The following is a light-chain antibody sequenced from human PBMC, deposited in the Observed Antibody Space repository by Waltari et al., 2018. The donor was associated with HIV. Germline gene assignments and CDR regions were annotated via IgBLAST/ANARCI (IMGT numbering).Light chain of an antibody. J-gene: IGLJ2*01. CDR3: SSYADSDTPVV. CDR1: SSDVGAYKY. CDR2: DVT. V-gene: IGLV2-8*01. Sequence: QSALAQPPSASGSAGQSVTISCTGTSSDVGAYKYVSWYQQHPGKSPKLIIYDVTKRPSGVPDRFSGSKSGNTASLTVSGLQGEDEADYYCSSYADSDTPVVFGGGTKLTVL.